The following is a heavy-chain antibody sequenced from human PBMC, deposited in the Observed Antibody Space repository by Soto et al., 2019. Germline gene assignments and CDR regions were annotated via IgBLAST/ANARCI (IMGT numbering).Heavy chain of an antibody. V-gene: IGHV3-23*01. CDR2: ISGSGGST. J-gene: IGHJ4*02. Sequence: EVQLLEAGGGLEQPGGSLRLSCVGSGHTFHNYAMTWVRQAPGKGLEWVSVISGSGGSTYYADSVMGRFTISRDDSKNTMYLQMNSLRAEDTAVYYCAKVSRGIGVVPAGLNWGQGTLVTVSS. CDR3: AKVSRGIGVVPAGLN. D-gene: IGHD2-2*01. CDR1: GHTFHNYA.